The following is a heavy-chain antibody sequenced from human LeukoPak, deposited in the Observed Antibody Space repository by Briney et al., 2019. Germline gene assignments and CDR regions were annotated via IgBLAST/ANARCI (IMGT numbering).Heavy chain of an antibody. CDR1: GYSFTTYW. CDR3: ARQVSRYYYMDV. V-gene: IGHV5-51*01. Sequence: GESLKISCKGSGYSFTTYWIGWVRQMPGKSLEWMGTIYPGDSYTRYSPSFQGQVNISVDKSISTAYLQWSSLKASDTAIYYCARQVSRYYYMDVWGKGTAVTVS. J-gene: IGHJ6*03. CDR2: IYPGDSYT.